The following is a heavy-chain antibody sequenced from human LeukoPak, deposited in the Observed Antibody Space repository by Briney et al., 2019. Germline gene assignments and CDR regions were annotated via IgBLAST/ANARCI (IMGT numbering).Heavy chain of an antibody. D-gene: IGHD6-19*01. V-gene: IGHV3-66*01. Sequence: QSGGSLRLSCAATGFTVSSSYMSWVRQAPGKGLERVSVIYSGGSTYYADSVKGRFTISRDNSKNMVYLQMNSLRAEDTAVYYCARVSSGWDFDYWGQGTLVTVSS. J-gene: IGHJ4*02. CDR3: ARVSSGWDFDY. CDR1: GFTVSSSY. CDR2: IYSGGST.